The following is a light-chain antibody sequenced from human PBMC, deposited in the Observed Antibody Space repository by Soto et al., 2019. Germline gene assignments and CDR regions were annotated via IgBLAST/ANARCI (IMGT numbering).Light chain of an antibody. Sequence: EIVSTQSPATLSLSPGERATLSCRASQSVSSNFLAWYQHKPGQAPRLLIYGSSSRATGIPDRLSGSGSGTDLNLSIIRLEPEDFAVYYCQQYDISPWTCGQGTKVDIK. CDR1: QSVSSNF. CDR3: QQYDISPWT. CDR2: GSS. J-gene: IGKJ1*01. V-gene: IGKV3-20*01.